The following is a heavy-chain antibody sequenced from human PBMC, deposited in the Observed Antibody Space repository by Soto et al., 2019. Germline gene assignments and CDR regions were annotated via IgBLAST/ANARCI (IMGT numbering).Heavy chain of an antibody. Sequence: QVHLVESGGGVVQPGRSLRLSCAASGFTFSGYAMHWVRQAPGKGLEWVAVIGYDGTNTYYGDSVKGRFTVSRDNSKNTLWLQMSSLRVEDTAVYYCARAGGYGYGEQTFDYWGQGTLVTVSS. J-gene: IGHJ4*02. D-gene: IGHD5-18*01. CDR1: GFTFSGYA. CDR3: ARAGGYGYGEQTFDY. CDR2: IGYDGTNT. V-gene: IGHV3-33*01.